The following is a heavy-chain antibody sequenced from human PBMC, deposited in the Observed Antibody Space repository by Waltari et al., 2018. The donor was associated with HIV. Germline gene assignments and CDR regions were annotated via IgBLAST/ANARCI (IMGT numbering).Heavy chain of an antibody. CDR1: GFTFSKLW. CDR3: ARAYSGTYRIGDY. V-gene: IGHV3-7*01. J-gene: IGHJ4*02. Sequence: EVQLVETGGALVQPGGSLRVSCVDSGFTFSKLWMTWVRRAPGKGLEWVANIKQDGNEKNYLDSVKGRFTISRDNAKNSLYLQMNNLRDEDSATYYCARAYSGTYRIGDYWGQGTLVTVSS. CDR2: IKQDGNEK. D-gene: IGHD1-26*01.